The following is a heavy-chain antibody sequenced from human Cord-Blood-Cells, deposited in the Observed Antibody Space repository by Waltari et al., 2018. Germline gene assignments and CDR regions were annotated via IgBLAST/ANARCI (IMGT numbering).Heavy chain of an antibody. D-gene: IGHD4-4*01. J-gene: IGHJ3*02. V-gene: IGHV3-30-3*01. CDR3: ARDPTYSNYAFDI. Sequence: VQLVGSGVGVVQPRRSQRLTCLASGFSSSSSGMHWVSQAPGKGLEWVAVISYDGSNKYYADAVKGRFTISRDNSKNTLYLQMNSLRAEDTAVYYCARDPTYSNYAFDIWGQGTMVTVSS. CDR1: GFSSSSSG. CDR2: ISYDGSNK.